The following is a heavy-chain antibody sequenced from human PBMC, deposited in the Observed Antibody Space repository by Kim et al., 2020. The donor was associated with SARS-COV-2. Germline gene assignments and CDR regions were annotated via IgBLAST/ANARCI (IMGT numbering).Heavy chain of an antibody. J-gene: IGHJ3*01. CDR1: EFTFSSYA. CDR3: AKGTYNPPSFDF. CDR2: ISGSGRST. D-gene: IGHD1-1*01. V-gene: IGHV3-23*01. Sequence: GGSLRLSCAASEFTFSSYAMNWVRQAPGKGLEWVSAISGSGRSTYYADSVKGRFTISRDNSKNTLYLQINSLRAEDTAMYYCAKGTYNPPSFDFWGQGTMVTVSS.